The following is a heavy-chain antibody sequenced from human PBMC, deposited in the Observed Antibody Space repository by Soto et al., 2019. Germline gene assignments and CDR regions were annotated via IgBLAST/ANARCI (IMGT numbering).Heavy chain of an antibody. Sequence: SETLSLTCTVSGGSISSYYWSWIRQPPGKGLEWIGYIYYSGNTDYNPSLKSRVTISLDTPKNQFSLKLSSVTAADTAVYYCARHPGYYDILTGYTTYYFDYWGQGILVTVSS. CDR1: GGSISSYY. J-gene: IGHJ4*02. D-gene: IGHD3-9*01. CDR3: ARHPGYYDILTGYTTYYFDY. CDR2: IYYSGNT. V-gene: IGHV4-59*08.